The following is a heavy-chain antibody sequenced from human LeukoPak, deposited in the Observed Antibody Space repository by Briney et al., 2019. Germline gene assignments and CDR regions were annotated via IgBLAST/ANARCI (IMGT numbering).Heavy chain of an antibody. CDR1: GFTFSSYG. V-gene: IGHV3-30*18. J-gene: IGHJ4*02. CDR2: ISYDGSNK. CDR3: AKASPISSGWSFDY. D-gene: IGHD6-19*01. Sequence: PGGSLRLSCAASGFTFSSYGMHWVRQAPGKGLEWVAVISYDGSNKYFVESVKGRFTISRDNSKNTLYVQMNSLRAEDTAVYYCAKASPISSGWSFDYWGQGTLVTVSS.